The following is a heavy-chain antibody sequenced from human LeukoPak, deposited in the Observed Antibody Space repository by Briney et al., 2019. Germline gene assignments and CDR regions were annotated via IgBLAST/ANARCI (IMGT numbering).Heavy chain of an antibody. CDR3: VRDAVMSLEGLLTAWDYFDC. CDR1: GFTFSSYE. Sequence: GGSLRLSCAASGFTFSSYEMNWVRQAPGKGLEWVSYISGSGRTIDYADSVKGRFTICRDNTKNSVYLQMNSLRAEDTAIYFCVRDAVMSLEGLLTAWDYFDCWGQGILVTVSS. V-gene: IGHV3-48*03. D-gene: IGHD2-21*01. CDR2: ISGSGRTI. J-gene: IGHJ4*02.